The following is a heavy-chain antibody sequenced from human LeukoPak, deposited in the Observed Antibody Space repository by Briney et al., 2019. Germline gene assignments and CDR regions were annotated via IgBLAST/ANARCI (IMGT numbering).Heavy chain of an antibody. D-gene: IGHD2-2*01. Sequence: PSETLSLTCAVYGGSFSGYYGSWIRQPPGKGLEWIGEINHSGSTNYNPSLKSRVTISVDTSKNQFSLKLSSVTAADTAVYYCARKDIVVVPAAPDGYMDVWGKGTTVTVSS. V-gene: IGHV4-34*01. CDR2: INHSGST. CDR3: ARKDIVVVPAAPDGYMDV. CDR1: GGSFSGYY. J-gene: IGHJ6*03.